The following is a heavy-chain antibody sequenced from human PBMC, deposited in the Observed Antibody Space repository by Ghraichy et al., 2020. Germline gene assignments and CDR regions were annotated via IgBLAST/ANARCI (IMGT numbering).Heavy chain of an antibody. J-gene: IGHJ4*02. CDR3: AKVTDYGDYGFDY. D-gene: IGHD4-17*01. CDR1: GFTFSSYG. Sequence: GGSLRLSCAASGFTFSSYGMHWVRQAPGKGLEWVAVISYDGSNKYYADSVKGRFTISRDNSKNTLYLQMNSLRAEDTAVYYCAKVTDYGDYGFDYWGQGTLVTVSS. V-gene: IGHV3-30*18. CDR2: ISYDGSNK.